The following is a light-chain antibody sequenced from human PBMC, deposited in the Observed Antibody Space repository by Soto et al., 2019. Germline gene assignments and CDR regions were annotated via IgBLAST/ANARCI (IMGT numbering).Light chain of an antibody. CDR2: NNN. J-gene: IGLJ1*01. CDR3: AAWDGSLNGYV. Sequence: QSVLTQPPSASGTPGQRVTIPCSGSTSNIGSNSVNWYQQLPGTAPKLLIYNNNQRPSGVPDRFSGSKSDTSASLAISGLQSEDEAEFYCAAWDGSLNGYVFGTGTKLTVL. CDR1: TSNIGSNS. V-gene: IGLV1-44*01.